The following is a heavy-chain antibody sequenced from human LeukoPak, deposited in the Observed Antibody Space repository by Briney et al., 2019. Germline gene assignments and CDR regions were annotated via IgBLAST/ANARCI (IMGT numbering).Heavy chain of an antibody. J-gene: IGHJ4*02. CDR1: GGSISSHY. CDR2: IYYSGST. D-gene: IGHD3-22*01. CDR3: ARRSGVLDSRDSRYYFDH. Sequence: SETLSLTYIVSGGSISSHYWSWIRQTPGKGLEYIGYIYYSGSTDYNPSLKSRVTISLDTPKNQFSLHLSSVTAADTAVYYCARRSGVLDSRDSRYYFDHWGQGTLVTVSS. V-gene: IGHV4-59*11.